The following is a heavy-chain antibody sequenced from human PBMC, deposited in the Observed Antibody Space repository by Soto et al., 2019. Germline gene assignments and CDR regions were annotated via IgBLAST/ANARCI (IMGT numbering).Heavy chain of an antibody. CDR3: ARGSGNWFDP. D-gene: IGHD3-10*01. V-gene: IGHV4-34*01. CDR1: GGSFSGYY. J-gene: IGHJ5*02. CDR2: INHSGST. Sequence: PSETLSLICAVYGGSFSGYYWSWIRQPPGKGLEWIGEINHSGSTNYNPSLKSRVTISVDTSKNQFSLKLSSVTAADTAVYYCARGSGNWFDPWGQGTLVTVSS.